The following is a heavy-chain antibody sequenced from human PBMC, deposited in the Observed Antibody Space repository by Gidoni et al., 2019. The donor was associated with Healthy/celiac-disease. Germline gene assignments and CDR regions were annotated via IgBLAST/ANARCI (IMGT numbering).Heavy chain of an antibody. V-gene: IGHV3-30*04. CDR3: ARDLGRGWGTLGYYYGLDV. D-gene: IGHD3-16*01. CDR2: ISYDGSNK. J-gene: IGHJ6*02. Sequence: QVQLVESGGGVVQPGRSLRLSCSASGFTFSSYAMPWVRQAPGKGLEWVAVISYDGSNKYNADSVKGRFTISRDNSRHTLYVQMNSLRAEDTAVYYCARDLGRGWGTLGYYYGLDVWGQGTTVTVSS. CDR1: GFTFSSYA.